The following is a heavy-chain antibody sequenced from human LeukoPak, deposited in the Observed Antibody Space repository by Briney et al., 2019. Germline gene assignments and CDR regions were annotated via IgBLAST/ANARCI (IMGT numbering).Heavy chain of an antibody. CDR3: ARDPPRWDYGDYVDY. CDR1: GFTFSSYS. V-gene: IGHV3-48*04. CDR2: ISSSSSTI. Sequence: GGSLRLSCAASGFTFSSYSMNWVRRAPGKGLEWVSYISSSSSTIYYADSVKGRFTISRDNAKNSLYLQMNGLRAEDTAVYYCARDPPRWDYGDYVDYWGQGTLVTVSS. J-gene: IGHJ4*02. D-gene: IGHD4-17*01.